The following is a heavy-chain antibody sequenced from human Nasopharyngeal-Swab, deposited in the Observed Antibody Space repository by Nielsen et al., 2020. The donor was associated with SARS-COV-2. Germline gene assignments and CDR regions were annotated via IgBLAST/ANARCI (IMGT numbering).Heavy chain of an antibody. CDR2: ISYDGSNK. Sequence: GGSLRLSCAASGFTFSSYAMHWVRQAPGKGLEWVAVISYDGSNKYYADSVKGRFTISRDNSKNTLYLQMNSLRAEDTAVYYCARGLCGSYLAGFDYWGQGTLVTVSS. D-gene: IGHD1-26*01. CDR3: ARGLCGSYLAGFDY. J-gene: IGHJ4*02. V-gene: IGHV3-30-3*01. CDR1: GFTFSSYA.